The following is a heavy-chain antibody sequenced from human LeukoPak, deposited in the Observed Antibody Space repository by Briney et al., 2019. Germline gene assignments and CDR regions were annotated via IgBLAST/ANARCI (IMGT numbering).Heavy chain of an antibody. CDR3: ARHSSIAAPVHYMDV. D-gene: IGHD6-6*01. CDR1: GGSFSSYY. CDR2: IYCSGST. V-gene: IGHV4-59*01. J-gene: IGHJ6*03. Sequence: TSETLSLTCTVSGGSFSSYYWSWIRQPPGKGLEWVGYIYCSGSTNYNPSLKSRVTISVDTSKNQFSLNLSSVTAADTAVYYCARHSSIAAPVHYMDVWGKGTTVTVSS.